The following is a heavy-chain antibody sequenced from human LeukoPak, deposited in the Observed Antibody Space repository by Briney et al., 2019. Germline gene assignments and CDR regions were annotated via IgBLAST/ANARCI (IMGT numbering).Heavy chain of an antibody. CDR1: GFTFSSYG. CDR2: ISYDGSNK. Sequence: PGRSLRLSCAASGFTFSSYGMHWVRQAPGKGLEWVAVISYDGSNKYYADSVKGRFTISRDNSKNALYLQMNSLRAEDTAVYYCAKDLVGYEPTPDYWGQGTLVTVSS. CDR3: AKDLVGYEPTPDY. D-gene: IGHD5-12*01. V-gene: IGHV3-30*18. J-gene: IGHJ4*02.